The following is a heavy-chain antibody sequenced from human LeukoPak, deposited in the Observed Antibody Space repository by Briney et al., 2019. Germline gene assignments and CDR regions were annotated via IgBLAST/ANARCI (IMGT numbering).Heavy chain of an antibody. CDR1: GFTFSSYE. V-gene: IGHV3-48*03. J-gene: IGHJ4*02. D-gene: IGHD4-23*01. Sequence: GGSLRLSCAASGFTFSSYEMHWVRQPPGKGLEWVSYISSSDSTIYYADSVKGRFTISRDNAKNSLYLQMNGLRAEDTAVYYCARDYGGSSPFDYWGQGTLVTVSS. CDR3: ARDYGGSSPFDY. CDR2: ISSSDSTI.